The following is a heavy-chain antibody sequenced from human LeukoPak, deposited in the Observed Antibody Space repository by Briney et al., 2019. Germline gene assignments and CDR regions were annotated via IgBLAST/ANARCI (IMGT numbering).Heavy chain of an antibody. Sequence: PSETLSLTCVVSGYSISSGYHWGWIRQPPGEGLEWIGSVYRSGSTYYNPSLKSRVTISVDTSKNQISLKVRSVTAADTAVYYCARGDYYDSSGYYYLDYWGQGTLVTVSS. J-gene: IGHJ4*02. V-gene: IGHV4-38-2*01. D-gene: IGHD3-22*01. CDR2: VYRSGST. CDR3: ARGDYYDSSGYYYLDY. CDR1: GYSISSGYH.